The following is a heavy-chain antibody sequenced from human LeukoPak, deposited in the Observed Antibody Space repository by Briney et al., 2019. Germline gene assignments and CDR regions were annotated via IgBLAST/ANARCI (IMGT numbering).Heavy chain of an antibody. D-gene: IGHD1-26*01. CDR2: VYTSGST. Sequence: SETLSLTCTVSGGSISNYYWSWIRQPAGKGLEWIGHVYTSGSTNYNPSLKSRVTMSVDTSKNQYSRRLSSVTAADTAVYYCARDAGKGDTAHMDVWGKGTTVTVSS. CDR1: GGSISNYY. V-gene: IGHV4-4*07. CDR3: ARDAGKGDTAHMDV. J-gene: IGHJ6*03.